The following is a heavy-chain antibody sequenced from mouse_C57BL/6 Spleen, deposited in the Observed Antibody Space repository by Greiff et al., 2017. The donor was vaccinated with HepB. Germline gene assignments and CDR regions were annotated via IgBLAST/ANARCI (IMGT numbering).Heavy chain of an antibody. J-gene: IGHJ3*01. V-gene: IGHV1-26*01. Sequence: EVQLQQSGPELVKPGASVKISCKASGYTFTDYYMNWVKQSHGKSLEWIGDINPNNGGTSYNQKFKGKATLTVDKSYSTAYMELRSLTSEDSAVYYCAREGSNDPFADWGQWTLVTVSA. CDR1: GYTFTDYY. CDR2: INPNNGGT. CDR3: AREGSNDPFAD. D-gene: IGHD2-12*01.